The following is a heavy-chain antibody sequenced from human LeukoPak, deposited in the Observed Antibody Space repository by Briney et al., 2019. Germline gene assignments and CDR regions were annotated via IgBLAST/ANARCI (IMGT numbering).Heavy chain of an antibody. V-gene: IGHV1-8*01. D-gene: IGHD3-9*01. J-gene: IGHJ3*02. Sequence: GASVKVSCKASGYTFTSYDINWVRQATGQGLEWMGWMNPNSGNTGYAQKFQGRVTMTRNTSISTAYMELSSLRSEDTAVYYCANTRGYYDILTGYPQDAFDIWGQGTMVTVSS. CDR1: GYTFTSYD. CDR3: ANTRGYYDILTGYPQDAFDI. CDR2: MNPNSGNT.